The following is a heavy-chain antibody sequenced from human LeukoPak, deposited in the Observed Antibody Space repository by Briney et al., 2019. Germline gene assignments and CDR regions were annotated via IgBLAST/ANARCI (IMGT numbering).Heavy chain of an antibody. CDR1: GGSISSYY. D-gene: IGHD1-26*01. CDR2: IYYSGST. CDR3: ASVVGATDYFDY. V-gene: IGHV4-59*01. Sequence: SETLSLTCTVSGGSISSYYWSWIRQPPGKGLEWIGYIYYSGSTNYNPSLKSRVTISVDTSKNQFSLKLSSVTAADTAVYYCASVVGATDYFDYWGQGTLVTVSS. J-gene: IGHJ4*02.